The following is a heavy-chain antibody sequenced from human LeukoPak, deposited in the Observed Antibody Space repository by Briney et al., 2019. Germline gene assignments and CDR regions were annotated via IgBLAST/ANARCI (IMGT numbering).Heavy chain of an antibody. CDR1: GFTFSSYW. CDR2: IKQDGSEK. CDR3: ARGFGQVVVAFDI. V-gene: IGHV3-7*01. Sequence: GGSLRLSCAASGFTFSSYWMSWVRQAPGKGLEWVANIKQDGSEKNYVDSVKGRFTISRDNAKNSLYLQMNSLRAEDTAVYYCARGFGQVVVAFDIWGQGTMVTVSS. D-gene: IGHD3-22*01. J-gene: IGHJ3*02.